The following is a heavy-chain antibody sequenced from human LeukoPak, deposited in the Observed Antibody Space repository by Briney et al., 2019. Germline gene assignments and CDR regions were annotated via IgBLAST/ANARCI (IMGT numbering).Heavy chain of an antibody. V-gene: IGHV4-34*01. CDR1: GFSFSSYA. Sequence: GSLRLSCVASGFSFSSYAMSWVRQAPGKGLEWIGEINHSGSTNYNPSLKSRVTISVDTSKNQFSLKLSSVTAADTAVYYCARRYYYDSSGPYYFDYWGQGTLVTVSS. D-gene: IGHD3-22*01. CDR2: INHSGST. CDR3: ARRYYYDSSGPYYFDY. J-gene: IGHJ4*02.